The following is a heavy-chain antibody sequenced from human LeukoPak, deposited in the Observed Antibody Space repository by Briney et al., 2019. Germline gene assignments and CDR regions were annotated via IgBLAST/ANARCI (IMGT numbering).Heavy chain of an antibody. CDR3: AKEKDYYDSSGYYVAFFDY. Sequence: TGGSLRLSCAASGFTFSSYAMSWVRQAPGKGLEWVSAISGSGGSTYYADSVKGRFTISRDNSKNTLYLQMNSLRVEDTAVYYCAKEKDYYDSSGYYVAFFDYWGQGTLVTVSS. CDR2: ISGSGGST. V-gene: IGHV3-23*01. J-gene: IGHJ4*02. D-gene: IGHD3-22*01. CDR1: GFTFSSYA.